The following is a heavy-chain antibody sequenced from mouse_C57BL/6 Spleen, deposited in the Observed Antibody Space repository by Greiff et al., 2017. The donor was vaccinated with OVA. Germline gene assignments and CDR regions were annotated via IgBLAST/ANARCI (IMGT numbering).Heavy chain of an antibody. V-gene: IGHV3-6*01. Sequence: VQLKESGPGLVKPSQSLSLTCSVTGYSITSGYYWNWIRQFPGNKLEWMGYISYDGSNNYNPSLKNRISITRDTSKNQFFLKLNSVTTEDTATYYCATGTRYFDVWGTGTTVTVSS. D-gene: IGHD4-1*01. CDR3: ATGTRYFDV. CDR1: GYSITSGYY. J-gene: IGHJ1*03. CDR2: ISYDGSN.